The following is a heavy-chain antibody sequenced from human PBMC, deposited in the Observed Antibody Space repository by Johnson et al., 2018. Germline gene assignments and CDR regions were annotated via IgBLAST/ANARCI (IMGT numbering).Heavy chain of an antibody. Sequence: VQLVQSGGGVVRPGGSLRLSCAASGFTFDDYAMHWVRQAPGKGLEWVSGISWNSGSIGYADSVKGRFTISRDNAKNSLYLQMNSLRAEDTALYYCAKGDSSGYYGYFQHWGQGTLVTVAS. V-gene: IGHV3-9*01. CDR3: AKGDSSGYYGYFQH. D-gene: IGHD3-22*01. CDR1: GFTFDDYA. J-gene: IGHJ1*01. CDR2: ISWNSGSI.